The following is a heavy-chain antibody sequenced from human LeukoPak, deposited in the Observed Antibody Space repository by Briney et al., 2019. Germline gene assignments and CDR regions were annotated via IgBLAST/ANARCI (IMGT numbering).Heavy chain of an antibody. CDR1: GGTFSSYA. CDR2: IIPIFGTA. V-gene: IGHV1-69*01. Sequence: SVKVTCKASGGTFSSYAISWVRQAPGQGLEWMGGIIPIFGTANYAQKFQGRVTITADESTSTAYMELSSLRSEDTAVYYCARDLRVGSGSYYFSSGYYYGMDVWGQGTTVTVSS. D-gene: IGHD3-10*01. J-gene: IGHJ6*02. CDR3: ARDLRVGSGSYYFSSGYYYGMDV.